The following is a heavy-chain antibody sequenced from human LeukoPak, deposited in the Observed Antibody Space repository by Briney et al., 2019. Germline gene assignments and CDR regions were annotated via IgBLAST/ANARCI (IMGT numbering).Heavy chain of an antibody. CDR1: GGSFSGYY. V-gene: IGHV4-34*01. Sequence: SETLSLTCAAYGGSFSGYYWSWIRQPPGKGLEWIGEINHSGSNNYNPSLKSRVTISVDTSKNQFSLKLSSVTAADTAVYYCARGIGFVTMVRGALNWFDPWGQGTLVTVSS. D-gene: IGHD3-10*01. CDR2: INHSGSN. CDR3: ARGIGFVTMVRGALNWFDP. J-gene: IGHJ5*02.